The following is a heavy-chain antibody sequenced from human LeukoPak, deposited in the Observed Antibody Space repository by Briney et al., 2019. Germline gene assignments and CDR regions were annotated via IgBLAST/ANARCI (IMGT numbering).Heavy chain of an antibody. Sequence: GGYLRLSCAASGFTFSSYAMSWVRQAPGKRLEWISGISGSGDNTYYADSVKGRFTISRDNSKNTLNVQVNSLGTEDTAAYYCAKGSYYDSSGSFYFDYWGQGTLVTVSS. CDR1: GFTFSSYA. D-gene: IGHD3-22*01. CDR2: ISGSGDNT. V-gene: IGHV3-23*01. J-gene: IGHJ4*02. CDR3: AKGSYYDSSGSFYFDY.